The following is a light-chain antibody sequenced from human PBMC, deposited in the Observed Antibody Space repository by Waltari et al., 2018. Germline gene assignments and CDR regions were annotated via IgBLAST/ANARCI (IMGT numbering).Light chain of an antibody. Sequence: QSVLTQSPSVSRAPGQGVTISCTGSRSNIGTNYVHWYQQLPGAAPKLLIYGNSNRPSGVPHRFSGSKSGTSASLAITGLQAEDEADYFCQSYDSSLTVVVFGGRTKLTVL. J-gene: IGLJ3*02. V-gene: IGLV1-40*01. CDR3: QSYDSSLTVVV. CDR1: RSNIGTNYV. CDR2: GNS.